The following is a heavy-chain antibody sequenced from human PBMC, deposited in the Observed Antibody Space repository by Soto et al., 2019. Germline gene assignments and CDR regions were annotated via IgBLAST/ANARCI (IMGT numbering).Heavy chain of an antibody. CDR1: GFTFSSYA. CDR3: ARPQDSPYDILTGPVLPYGMDV. D-gene: IGHD3-9*01. V-gene: IGHV3-30-3*01. Sequence: GGSLRLSCAASGFTFSSYAMHWVRQAPGKGLEWVAVISYDGSNKYYADSVKGRFTISRDNSKNTLYLQMNSLRAEDTAVYYCARPQDSPYDILTGPVLPYGMDVWGQGTTVTVSS. CDR2: ISYDGSNK. J-gene: IGHJ6*02.